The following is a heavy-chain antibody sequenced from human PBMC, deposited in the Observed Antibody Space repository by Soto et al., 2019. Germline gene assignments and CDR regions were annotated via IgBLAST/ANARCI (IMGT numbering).Heavy chain of an antibody. V-gene: IGHV2-5*02. CDR3: AHSRNLITEDAQVGDFDY. CDR2: IYWDDDE. J-gene: IGHJ4*02. D-gene: IGHD3-10*01. Sequence: QINLKESGPTLVKPTQPLTLTCSFSGFPLTTAGVAVGWVRQSPGEALEWLALIYWDDDERYSTSLKTRLTITKDPSKNQVVLIMINMAPEDTATYYCAHSRNLITEDAQVGDFDYWGQGTLVTVSS. CDR1: GFPLTTAGVA.